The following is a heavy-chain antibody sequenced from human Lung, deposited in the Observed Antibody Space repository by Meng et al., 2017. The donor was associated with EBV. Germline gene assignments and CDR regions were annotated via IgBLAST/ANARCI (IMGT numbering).Heavy chain of an antibody. CDR3: ARASYGSGSPLGESWFDP. D-gene: IGHD3-10*01. CDR2: IDSSGST. Sequence: GPGLVKPPDTRSLTFTVSCGSISSGGYYWSWIRQHPGKGLEWIGSIDSSGSTYYNPSLRSRLTISVDTSKNQFSLKLSSVTAADTAVYYCARASYGSGSPLGESWFDPWGQGTLVTVSS. V-gene: IGHV4-31*03. J-gene: IGHJ5*02. CDR1: CGSISSGGYY.